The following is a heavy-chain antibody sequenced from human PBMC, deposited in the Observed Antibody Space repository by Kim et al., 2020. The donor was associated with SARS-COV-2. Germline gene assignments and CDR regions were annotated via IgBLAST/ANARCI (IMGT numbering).Heavy chain of an antibody. V-gene: IGHV4-39*01. CDR2: IYYSGST. Sequence: SETLSLTCTVSGGSISSSSYYWGWIRQPPGKGLEWIGSIYYSGSTYYNPSLKSRVTISVDTSKNQFSLKLSSVTAADTAVYYCASTSGAARLLGATDWFDPWGQGTLVTVSS. CDR3: ASTSGAARLLGATDWFDP. J-gene: IGHJ5*02. CDR1: GGSISSSSYY. D-gene: IGHD6-6*01.